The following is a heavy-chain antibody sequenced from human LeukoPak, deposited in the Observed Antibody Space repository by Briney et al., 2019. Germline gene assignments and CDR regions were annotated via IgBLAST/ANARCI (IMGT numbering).Heavy chain of an antibody. J-gene: IGHJ4*02. V-gene: IGHV1-69*13. D-gene: IGHD2-21*02. CDR1: GYTFTSYD. Sequence: SVKVSCKASGYTFTSYDINWVRQAPGQGLEWMGGIIPIFGTANYAQKFQGRVTITADESTSTAYMELSSLRSEDTAVYYCARDCGGDCYSENWGQGTLVTVSS. CDR2: IIPIFGTA. CDR3: ARDCGGDCYSEN.